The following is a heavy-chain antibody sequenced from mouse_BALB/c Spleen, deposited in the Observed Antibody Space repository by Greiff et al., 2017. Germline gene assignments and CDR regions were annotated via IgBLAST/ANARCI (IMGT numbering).Heavy chain of an antibody. CDR2: ISSGGSYT. CDR1: GFTFSSYG. J-gene: IGHJ1*01. Sequence: EVQRVESGGDLVKPGGSLKLSCAASGFTFSSYGMSWVRQTPDKRLEWVATISSGGSYTYYPDSVKGRFTISRDNAKNTLYLQMSSLKSEDTAMYYCARDGNYYWYFDVWGAGTTVTVSS. V-gene: IGHV5-6*01. CDR3: ARDGNYYWYFDV. D-gene: IGHD2-1*01.